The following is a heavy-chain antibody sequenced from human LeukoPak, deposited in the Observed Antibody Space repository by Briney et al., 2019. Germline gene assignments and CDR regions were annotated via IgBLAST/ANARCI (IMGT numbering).Heavy chain of an antibody. V-gene: IGHV4-4*02. CDR3: ARRKGNYYGMDV. CDR1: GGSITKSNW. Sequence: PSETLSLTCGVSGGSITKSNWWSWVRQPPGKGLEWIGEIYHSGTTSYNPSLKSRVTISVDTSKNQFSLKLSSVTAADTAVYYCARRKGNYYGMDVWGQGTTVTVSS. CDR2: IYHSGTT. J-gene: IGHJ6*02.